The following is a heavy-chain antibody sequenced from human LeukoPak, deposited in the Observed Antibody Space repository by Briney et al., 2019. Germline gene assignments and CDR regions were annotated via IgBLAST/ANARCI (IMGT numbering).Heavy chain of an antibody. CDR1: GFTVSSNY. J-gene: IGHJ6*02. Sequence: PGGSLRLSCAASGFTVSSNYMSWVRQAPGKGLEWVSVIYSGGSTYYADSVKGRFTISRDNSKNTLYLQMNSLRAEDTAVYYCARDRSSGYYFDYYYGMDVWGQGTTVTVSS. D-gene: IGHD3-22*01. CDR3: ARDRSSGYYFDYYYGMDV. V-gene: IGHV3-53*01. CDR2: IYSGGST.